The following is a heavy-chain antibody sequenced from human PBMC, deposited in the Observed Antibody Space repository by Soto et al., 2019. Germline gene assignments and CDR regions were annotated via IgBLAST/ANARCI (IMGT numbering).Heavy chain of an antibody. CDR1: GFTFSSYA. CDR2: ISGSGGST. Sequence: GGSLRLSCVASGFTFSSYAMSWVRQAPGKGLEWVSAISGSGGSTYYADSVKGRFTISRDNSKNTLNLQMNRLRAEDTAVYYCAKDGLRYFDWLLFYYYMDVWGKGTTVTVSS. J-gene: IGHJ6*03. D-gene: IGHD3-9*01. CDR3: AKDGLRYFDWLLFYYYMDV. V-gene: IGHV3-23*01.